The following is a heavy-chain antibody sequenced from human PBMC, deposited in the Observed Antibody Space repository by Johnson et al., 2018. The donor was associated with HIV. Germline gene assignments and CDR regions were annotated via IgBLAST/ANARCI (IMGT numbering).Heavy chain of an antibody. J-gene: IGHJ3*02. CDR3: AKEGAAGPYDAFDI. CDR2: ISWNRGRK. Sequence: VQLVESGGGLVQPGRSLRLSCAASGFTFDDYVMHWVRQAPGKGLEWVSGISWNRGRKGYADSVKGRFTISRDNAKNSLYLQMNSLRAEDTALYYCAKEGAAGPYDAFDIWGQGTMVTVSS. CDR1: GFTFDDYV. D-gene: IGHD6-13*01. V-gene: IGHV3-9*01.